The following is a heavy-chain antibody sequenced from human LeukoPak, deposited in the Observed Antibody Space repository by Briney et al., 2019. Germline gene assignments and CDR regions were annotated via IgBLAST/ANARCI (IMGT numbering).Heavy chain of an antibody. CDR2: IYYSGST. V-gene: IGHV4-31*03. Sequence: TLSLTCTVSGGSISSGGYYWSWIRQHPGKGLEWIGYIYYSGSTYYNPSLKSRVTISVDTSKTQFSLKLSSVTAADTAVYYCARDHRVTTPYYYYYYGMDVWGQGTTVTVSS. J-gene: IGHJ6*02. D-gene: IGHD4-17*01. CDR3: ARDHRVTTPYYYYYYGMDV. CDR1: GGSISSGGYY.